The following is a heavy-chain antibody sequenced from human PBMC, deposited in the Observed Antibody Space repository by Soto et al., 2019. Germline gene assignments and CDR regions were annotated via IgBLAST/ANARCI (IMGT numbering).Heavy chain of an antibody. CDR2: ISYDGSNK. CDR3: ARDHVDTAMPIDYYYYYGMDV. J-gene: IGHJ6*02. D-gene: IGHD5-18*01. CDR1: GFTFSSYA. V-gene: IGHV3-30-3*01. Sequence: GSLRLSCAASGFTFSSYAMHWVRQAPGKGLEWVAVISYDGSNKYYADSVKGRFTISRDNSKNTLYLQMNSLRAEDTAVYYCARDHVDTAMPIDYYYYYGMDVWGQGTTVTVSS.